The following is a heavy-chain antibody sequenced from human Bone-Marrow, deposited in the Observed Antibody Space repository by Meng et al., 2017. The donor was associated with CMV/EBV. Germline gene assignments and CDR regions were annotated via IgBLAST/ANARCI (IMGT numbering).Heavy chain of an antibody. J-gene: IGHJ4*02. CDR2: INAGNDNT. Sequence: KVSCEPYGHTFTNYAIQWVRQAPGQRLEWMGWINAGNDNTKYSQNFQGRLTTSRETSANTAYMELSRLRSEDTAVYYCVMATNYHFDYWGQGTLVTVSS. V-gene: IGHV1-3*01. D-gene: IGHD5-24*01. CDR3: VMATNYHFDY. CDR1: GHTFTNYA.